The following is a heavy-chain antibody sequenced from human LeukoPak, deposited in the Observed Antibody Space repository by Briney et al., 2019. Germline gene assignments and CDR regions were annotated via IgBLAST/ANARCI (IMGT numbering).Heavy chain of an antibody. CDR2: INWNGGST. CDR3: ASWAGNTQSDSWSGPFDY. D-gene: IGHD3-3*01. Sequence: GGSLRLSCAASGFTFDDYGMSWVRQAPGKGLEWVSGINWNGGSTGYADSVKGRFTISRDNAKNSLYLQMSSLRVEDTAVYYCASWAGNTQSDSWSGPFDYRGQGTLVTVSS. J-gene: IGHJ4*02. CDR1: GFTFDDYG. V-gene: IGHV3-20*04.